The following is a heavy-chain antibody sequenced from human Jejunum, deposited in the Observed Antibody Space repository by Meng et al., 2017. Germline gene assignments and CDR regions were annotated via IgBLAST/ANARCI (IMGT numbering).Heavy chain of an antibody. Sequence: GESLKISCAASGFTFSNYAMHWVRQAPGKGLEWVAVISYDGSNKYHADSVKGRFTISRENSKNTLYLQMNSLRAEDTTVYYCAKAGVGMPEAGTVYYYYGMDVWGQGTLVTVSS. CDR1: GFTFSNYA. J-gene: IGHJ6*02. CDR3: AKAGVGMPEAGTVYYYYGMDV. D-gene: IGHD6-19*01. CDR2: ISYDGSNK. V-gene: IGHV3-30*04.